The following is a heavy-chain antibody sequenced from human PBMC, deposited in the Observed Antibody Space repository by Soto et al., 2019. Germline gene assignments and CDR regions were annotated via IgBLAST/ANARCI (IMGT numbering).Heavy chain of an antibody. CDR2: IIPIFGTA. Sequence: SVKVSCKASGGTFSSYAISWVRQAPGQGLEWMGGIIPIFGTANYAQKFQGRVTITADESTSTAYMELSSLRSEDTAVYYCARDRPRGYSYGILDYWGQGPLVTVSS. CDR3: ARDRPRGYSYGILDY. V-gene: IGHV1-69*13. J-gene: IGHJ4*02. CDR1: GGTFSSYA. D-gene: IGHD5-18*01.